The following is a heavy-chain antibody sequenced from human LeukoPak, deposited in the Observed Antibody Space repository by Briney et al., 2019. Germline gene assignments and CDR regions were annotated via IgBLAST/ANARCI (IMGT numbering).Heavy chain of an antibody. Sequence: PGGSLRLPCAASGFSFSVYGMNWVRQAPGKGLEWVSAISGSGGSTYYADSVRGRFTISRDNSKNTLYLQMNSLRAEDTAVYYCAYYDSTYAFDPWGQGTLVTVSS. D-gene: IGHD3-22*01. CDR3: AYYDSTYAFDP. CDR1: GFSFSVYG. V-gene: IGHV3-23*01. CDR2: ISGSGGST. J-gene: IGHJ5*02.